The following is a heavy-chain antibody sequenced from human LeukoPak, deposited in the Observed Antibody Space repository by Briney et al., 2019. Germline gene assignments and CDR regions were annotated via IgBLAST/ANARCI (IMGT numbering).Heavy chain of an antibody. CDR2: INSDGSST. V-gene: IGHV3-74*01. J-gene: IGHJ4*02. CDR3: AREGRVSGYDFDY. D-gene: IGHD5-12*01. Sequence: PGGSLRLSCAASGFTFSSYWMHWVRQAPGKGLVWVSRINSDGSSTTYADSVKGRFTISRDNAKNTLYLQMNSLRLEDTAVYYCAREGRVSGYDFDYWGQGTLVTVSS. CDR1: GFTFSSYW.